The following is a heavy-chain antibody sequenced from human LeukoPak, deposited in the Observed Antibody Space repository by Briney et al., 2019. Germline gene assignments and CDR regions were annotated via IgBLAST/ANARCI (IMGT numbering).Heavy chain of an antibody. CDR2: IKQDGSER. CDR3: AGSGGEVYLDY. D-gene: IGHD6-19*01. Sequence: GGSLTLSCAASGFTLTTFWMSWVRHAPEKGLEWVANIKQDGSERYYVDSVKGRVTITRDNAKSSLYLQMNSLRAEDTGVYYCAGSGGEVYLDYWGQGDLVTVSS. J-gene: IGHJ4*02. V-gene: IGHV3-7*01. CDR1: GFTLTTFW.